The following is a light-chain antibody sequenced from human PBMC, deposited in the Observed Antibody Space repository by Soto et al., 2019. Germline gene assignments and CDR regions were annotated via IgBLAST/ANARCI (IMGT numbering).Light chain of an antibody. CDR1: QSVSSY. V-gene: IGKV3-11*01. Sequence: EIVLTQSPATLSLSPGGRATLSCRASQSVSSYLAWYQQKPGQAPRLLIYDASNRATGIPARFSGSGSETDFTLTISSLEPEDFAVYYCQQRSNWITFGQGTRLEIK. J-gene: IGKJ5*01. CDR2: DAS. CDR3: QQRSNWIT.